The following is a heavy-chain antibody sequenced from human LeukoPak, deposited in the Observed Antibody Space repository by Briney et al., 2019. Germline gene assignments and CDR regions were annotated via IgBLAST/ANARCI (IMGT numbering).Heavy chain of an antibody. J-gene: IGHJ6*03. CDR1: GGSISSYY. CDR2: IYYSGSP. D-gene: IGHD3-3*01. CDR3: ARVEWSGYYMDV. Sequence: SETLSLTCTVSGGSISSYYWSWIRQPPGKGLEWIGYIYYSGSPNYNPSLKSRVTISVDTSKNHFSLKLSPVTAADTAVYYCARVEWSGYYMDVWGKGTTVTVSS. V-gene: IGHV4-59*01.